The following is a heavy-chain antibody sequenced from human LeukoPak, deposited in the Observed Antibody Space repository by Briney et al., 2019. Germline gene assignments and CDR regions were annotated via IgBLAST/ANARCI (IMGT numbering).Heavy chain of an antibody. CDR3: AKGYYYDSSGSMDLGY. J-gene: IGHJ4*02. V-gene: IGHV3-30*02. CDR1: GFTFSSYG. Sequence: GGSLRLSCAASGFTFSSYGMHWVRQAPGKGLEWVAFIRYDGSNKYYADSVKGRFTISRDNSKNTLYLQMNSLRAEDTAVYYCAKGYYYDSSGSMDLGYWGQGTLVTVSS. D-gene: IGHD3-22*01. CDR2: IRYDGSNK.